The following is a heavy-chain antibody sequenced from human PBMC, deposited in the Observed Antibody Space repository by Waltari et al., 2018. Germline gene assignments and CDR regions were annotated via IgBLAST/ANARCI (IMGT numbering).Heavy chain of an antibody. D-gene: IGHD4-17*01. CDR1: GYTFTGYY. J-gene: IGHJ4*02. Sequence: QVQLVQSGAEVKKPGASVKVSCKASGYTFTGYYMHWVRQAPGQGLEWMGWINPNSGGTSYAQKFQGRVTMTRDTSISTAYMELSRLRSDDTAVYFCARVARDYGDYNYWGQGTLVTVSS. CDR2: INPNSGGT. V-gene: IGHV1-2*02. CDR3: ARVARDYGDYNY.